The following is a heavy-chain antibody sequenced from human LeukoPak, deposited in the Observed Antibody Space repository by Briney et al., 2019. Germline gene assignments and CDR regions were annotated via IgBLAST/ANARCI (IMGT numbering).Heavy chain of an antibody. CDR2: ISGSGTST. Sequence: GGSLRPSCAASGFTFSSYPMSWVRQAPGKGLEWVSVISGSGTSTYYADSVKGRFTISRDNFKNTLYLQMNSLRAEDTAVYYCAKDRGNYYDSSGYPRDAFDIWGQGTMVTVSS. D-gene: IGHD3-22*01. CDR3: AKDRGNYYDSSGYPRDAFDI. CDR1: GFTFSSYP. V-gene: IGHV3-23*01. J-gene: IGHJ3*02.